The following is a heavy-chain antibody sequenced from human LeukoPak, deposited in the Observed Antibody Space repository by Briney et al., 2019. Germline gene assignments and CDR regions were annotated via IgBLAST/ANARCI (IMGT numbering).Heavy chain of an antibody. Sequence: GGSLRLSCAASGFTFSSYAMSWVCQAPGKGLEWVSAISGSGGSTYYADSVKGRFTISRDNSKNTLYLQMNSLRAEDTAVYYCAKCLHGSGSYPCGAFDIWGQGTMVTVSS. J-gene: IGHJ3*02. CDR2: ISGSGGST. D-gene: IGHD3-10*01. CDR3: AKCLHGSGSYPCGAFDI. V-gene: IGHV3-23*01. CDR1: GFTFSSYA.